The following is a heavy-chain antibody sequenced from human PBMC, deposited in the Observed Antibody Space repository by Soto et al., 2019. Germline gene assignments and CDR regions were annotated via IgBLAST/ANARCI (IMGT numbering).Heavy chain of an antibody. V-gene: IGHV1-2*04. CDR3: AREVRAARDYYYYYMDV. Sequence: ASVKVSCTASGYTFTGYYMHWVRQAPGQGLEWMGWINPNSGGTNYAQKFQGWVTMTRDTSISTAYMELSRLRSDDTAVYYCAREVRAARDYYYYYMDVWGKGTTVTVSS. CDR2: INPNSGGT. CDR1: GYTFTGYY. J-gene: IGHJ6*03. D-gene: IGHD6-6*01.